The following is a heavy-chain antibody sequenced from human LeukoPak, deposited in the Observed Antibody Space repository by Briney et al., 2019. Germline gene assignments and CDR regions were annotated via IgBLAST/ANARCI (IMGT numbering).Heavy chain of an antibody. Sequence: PGGSLRLSCAASGCTFSDYAMHWVRQAPGKGLEWVAVISYDGTNKYYAASVKGRFTISKDNSKHIVYLHMNSLRAEDTALYYCVRGWGPRGYSYGQKFDYWGQGTLVTVSS. V-gene: IGHV3-30-3*01. CDR3: VRGWGPRGYSYGQKFDY. J-gene: IGHJ4*02. D-gene: IGHD5-18*01. CDR2: ISYDGTNK. CDR1: GCTFSDYA.